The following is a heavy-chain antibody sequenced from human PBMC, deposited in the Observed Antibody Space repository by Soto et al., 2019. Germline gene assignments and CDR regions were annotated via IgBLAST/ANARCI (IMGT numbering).Heavy chain of an antibody. CDR1: GFTFSDYY. CDR3: AGGDSGSFDS. J-gene: IGHJ4*02. V-gene: IGHV3-11*01. Sequence: LRLSCAASGFTFSDYYFTWIRQAPGKGLEWVSYISFSGSTIYYADSVKGRFTISRDNAKNSLYLQMNNLRPEDTAVYYCAGGDSGSFDSWGQGTLVTV. CDR2: ISFSGSTI. D-gene: IGHD3-16*01.